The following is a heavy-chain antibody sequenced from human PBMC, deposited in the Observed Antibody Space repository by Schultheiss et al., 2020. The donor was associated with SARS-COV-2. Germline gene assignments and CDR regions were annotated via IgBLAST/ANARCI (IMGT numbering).Heavy chain of an antibody. D-gene: IGHD3-10*01. V-gene: IGHV4-61*10. Sequence: SETLSLTCTVSGGSISSGSYYWSWIRQPAGKGLEWIGYIYYSGSTNYNPSLKSRVTISVDTSKNQFSLKLSSVTAADTAVYYCARERGDYYYYGMDVWGQGTTVTVSS. CDR3: ARERGDYYYYGMDV. CDR2: IYYSGST. CDR1: GGSISSGSYY. J-gene: IGHJ6*02.